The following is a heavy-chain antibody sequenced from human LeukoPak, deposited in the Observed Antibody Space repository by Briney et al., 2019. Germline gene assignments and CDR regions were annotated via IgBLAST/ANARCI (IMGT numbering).Heavy chain of an antibody. CDR1: GFTFSSHR. J-gene: IGHJ4*02. Sequence: GGSLRLSCAASGFTFSSHRMHWVRQAPGKGLVWVSHINNDGSSTNYADSVKGRFTISRDNAKNTLYLQMNSLGAEDTAVYYCAPALTAMTFWGQGILVTVSS. CDR3: APALTAMTF. D-gene: IGHD4-17*01. CDR2: INNDGSST. V-gene: IGHV3-74*01.